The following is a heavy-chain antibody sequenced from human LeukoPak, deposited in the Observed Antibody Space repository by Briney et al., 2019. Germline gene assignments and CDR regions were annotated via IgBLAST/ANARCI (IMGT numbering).Heavy chain of an antibody. CDR1: GFTFSTYW. CDR3: ATPAAGPGAEYSQY. J-gene: IGHJ1*01. CDR2: IRKDGSDI. Sequence: TGGSLRLSCAASGFTFSTYWMSWVRQAPGKGLEWVANIRKDGSDIHYVDSVKGRFTISRDNAKNSLYLEMSSLRGEDTALYYCATPAAGPGAEYSQYWGQGTLVIVSS. D-gene: IGHD6-13*01. V-gene: IGHV3-7*01.